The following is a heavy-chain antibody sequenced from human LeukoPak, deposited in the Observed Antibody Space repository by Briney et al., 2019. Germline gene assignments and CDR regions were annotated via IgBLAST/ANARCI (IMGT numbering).Heavy chain of an antibody. J-gene: IGHJ4*02. Sequence: GGSLRLSCAASGFTVSSNYVSWVRQAPGKGLEWVSVIYSGGSTYYADSVKGRFTISRDNSKNTLYLQMNSLRAEDTAVYYCARIASSGYVGYWGQGTLVTASS. V-gene: IGHV3-66*01. CDR1: GFTVSSNY. CDR2: IYSGGST. D-gene: IGHD5-12*01. CDR3: ARIASSGYVGY.